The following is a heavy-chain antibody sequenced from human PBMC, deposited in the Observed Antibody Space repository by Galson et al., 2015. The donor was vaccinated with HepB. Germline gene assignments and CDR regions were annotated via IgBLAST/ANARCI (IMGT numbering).Heavy chain of an antibody. CDR3: AKEGPPDLGTYDY. J-gene: IGHJ4*02. CDR2: ISASGGSA. CDR1: GFTFSPYG. V-gene: IGHV3-23*01. Sequence: SLRLSCAASGFTFSPYGMAWVRRTPGKGLEWVSSISASGGSAYYADSVKGRFTISRDNSKNTLYLQMNSLRAEDTALYYCAKEGPPDLGTYDYWGQGTPVTVSS.